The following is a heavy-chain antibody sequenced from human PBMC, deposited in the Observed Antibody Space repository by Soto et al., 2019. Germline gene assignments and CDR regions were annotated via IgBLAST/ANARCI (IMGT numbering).Heavy chain of an antibody. Sequence: QVHLVQSGPEVRKTGASVKVSCKASAYTFTDYFIHWVRQAPGQGLEWMAWINPDSGGSNYAQKCQGRVTKTRDTSISTADMELSGLRSDETSIYYCARLRVPHDSLPYPYDAFDVWGQGTLVTVSS. V-gene: IGHV1-2*02. CDR1: AYTFTDYF. CDR3: ARLRVPHDSLPYPYDAFDV. J-gene: IGHJ3*01. CDR2: INPDSGGS. D-gene: IGHD3-22*01.